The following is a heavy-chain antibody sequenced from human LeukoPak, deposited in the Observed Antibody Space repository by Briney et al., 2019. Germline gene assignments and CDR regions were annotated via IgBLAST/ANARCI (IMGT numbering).Heavy chain of an antibody. V-gene: IGHV4-61*02. Sequence: PSETLSLTCAVSGGSISSGGYSWSWIRQPPGKGLEWIGRIYTSGSTNYNPSLKSRVTMSVDTSKNQFSLKLSSVTAADTAVYYCATVGYDYGDYVSSWGQGTLVTVSS. D-gene: IGHD4-17*01. CDR1: GGSISSGGYS. J-gene: IGHJ5*02. CDR2: IYTSGST. CDR3: ATVGYDYGDYVSS.